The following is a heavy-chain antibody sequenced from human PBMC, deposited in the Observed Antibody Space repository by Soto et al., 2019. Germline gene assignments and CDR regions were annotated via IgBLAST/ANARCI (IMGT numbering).Heavy chain of an antibody. CDR1: GGSLSNYG. J-gene: IGHJ6*02. CDR3: ARGDATKIVVTTYYGMDV. Sequence: ASVKVSCKASGGSLSNYGISWVRQAPGQGLEWMGGIITVFGTANYAQKFQGRVTITADESTSIVYMDVTSLRSEYTALYYCARGDATKIVVTTYYGMDVWGQGTTVTVSS. V-gene: IGHV1-69*13. CDR2: IITVFGTA. D-gene: IGHD4-17*01.